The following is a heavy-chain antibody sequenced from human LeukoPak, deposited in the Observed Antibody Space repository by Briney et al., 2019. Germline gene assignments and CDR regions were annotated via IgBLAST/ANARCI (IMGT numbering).Heavy chain of an antibody. CDR2: ISGSGGST. J-gene: IGHJ6*02. Sequence: PGGSLRLSCAASGFTFSSYAMSWVRQAPGKGLEWVSAISGSGGSTYYADSVKGRFTISRDNSKNTLYLRMDSLSAEDTAVYYCVKDRPTNWGDDPYYYGLDVWGQGTTVTVS. V-gene: IGHV3-23*01. CDR3: VKDRPTNWGDDPYYYGLDV. CDR1: GFTFSSYA. D-gene: IGHD7-27*01.